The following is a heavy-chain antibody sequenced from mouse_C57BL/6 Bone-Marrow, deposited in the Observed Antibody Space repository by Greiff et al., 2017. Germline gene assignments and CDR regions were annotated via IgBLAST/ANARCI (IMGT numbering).Heavy chain of an antibody. J-gene: IGHJ2*01. CDR2: IDPETGGT. D-gene: IGHD3-3*01. CDR1: GYTFTDYE. V-gene: IGHV1-15*01. CDR3: TRWGGRDYFYS. Sequence: QVHVKQSGAELVRPGASVTLSCKASGYTFTDYEMHWVKQTPVHGLEWIGAIDPETGGTAYNQKFKGKAILTADKSSSTAYMELRSLTSEDSAVYYCTRWGGRDYFYSWGQGTTLTVSS.